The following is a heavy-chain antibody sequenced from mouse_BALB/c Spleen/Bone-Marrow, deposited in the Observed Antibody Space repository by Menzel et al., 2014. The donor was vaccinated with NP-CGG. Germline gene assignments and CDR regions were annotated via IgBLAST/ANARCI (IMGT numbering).Heavy chain of an antibody. J-gene: IGHJ3*01. Sequence: QVQLQQLGPGRVRPGPPGKWSCRLSGKRFTTSWLTWSSRRPSQGFGGFGGFVPSDSETHYNQKFKDKAILTVDKASSTAYMQLSSLTSEDSAVYYCARSGYRYDVWFASGAKGLRSLSLQ. CDR1: GKRFTTSW. D-gene: IGHD2-14*01. CDR2: FVPSDSET. V-gene: IGHV1-52*01. CDR3: ARSGYRYDVWFAS.